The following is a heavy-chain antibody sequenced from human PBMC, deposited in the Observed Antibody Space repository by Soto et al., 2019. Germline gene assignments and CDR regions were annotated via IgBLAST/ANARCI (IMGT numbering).Heavy chain of an antibody. CDR1: GGSFSGYY. Sequence: PSETLSLTCAVYGGSFSGYYWSWIRQPPGKGLEWIGEINHSGSTNYNPSLKSRVTISVDTSKNQFPLKLSSVTAADTAVYYCAKKKGYWYFDYWGQGTLVTVSS. V-gene: IGHV4-34*01. CDR2: INHSGST. D-gene: IGHD2-15*01. CDR3: AKKKGYWYFDY. J-gene: IGHJ4*02.